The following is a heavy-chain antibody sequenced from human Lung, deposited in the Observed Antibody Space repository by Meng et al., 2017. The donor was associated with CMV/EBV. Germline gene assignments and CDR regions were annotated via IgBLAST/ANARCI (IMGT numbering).Heavy chain of an antibody. D-gene: IGHD6-6*01. J-gene: IGHJ4*02. CDR2: IRHSGDIT. V-gene: IGHV4-34*01. CDR1: GGSLSGYY. CDR3: ARQYSSSYYFDY. Sequence: SQXXSLTXGIYGGSLSGYYWSWIRQTPGKGLEWFGEIRHSGDITTDNPSLNSRVTISIDTSRKQFSLYLSAVPAADTTVYYCARQYSSSYYFDYWGQGALVTVSS.